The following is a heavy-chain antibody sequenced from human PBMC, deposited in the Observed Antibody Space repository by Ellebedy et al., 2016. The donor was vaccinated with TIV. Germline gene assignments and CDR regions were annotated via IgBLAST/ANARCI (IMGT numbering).Heavy chain of an antibody. CDR1: GFTFSTYA. CDR2: VPFDESNK. Sequence: PGGSLRLSCAASGFTFSTYAMHWVRQAPGKGLEWVAVVPFDESNKDYADSVKGRFTISRDNSKNTLYLQMNSLRAEDTAVYYCARVAYYYNSGGYSGWGYFDYWGQGTLVTVSS. J-gene: IGHJ4*02. V-gene: IGHV3-30-3*01. CDR3: ARVAYYYNSGGYSGWGYFDY. D-gene: IGHD3-22*01.